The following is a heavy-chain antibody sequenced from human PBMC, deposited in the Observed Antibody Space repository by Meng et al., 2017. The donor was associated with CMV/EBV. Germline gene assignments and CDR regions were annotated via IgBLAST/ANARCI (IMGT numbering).Heavy chain of an antibody. CDR1: GFTFSSYA. D-gene: IGHD3-9*01. V-gene: IGHV3-30-3*01. CDR2: ISYDGSNK. J-gene: IGHJ6*02. CDR3: ARLSHHYDILTGYYSRFYYYYGMDV. Sequence: GESLKIPCAASGFTFSSYAMHWVRQAPGKGLEWVAVISYDGSNKYYADSVKGRFTISRDNSKNTLYLQMNSLGAEDTAVYYCARLSHHYDILTGYYSRFYYYYGMDVWGQGTTVTVSS.